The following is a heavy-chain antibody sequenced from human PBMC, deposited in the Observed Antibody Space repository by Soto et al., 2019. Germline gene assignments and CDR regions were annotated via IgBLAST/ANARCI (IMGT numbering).Heavy chain of an antibody. CDR1: GFTFSDYY. CDR3: AILSDDYGDYGLDFDY. CDR2: IYYSGST. V-gene: IGHV4-39*01. J-gene: IGHJ4*02. Sequence: GSLRLSCAASGFTFSDYYMSWIRQPPGKGLEWIGSIYYSGSTYYNPSLKSRVTISVDTSKNQFSLKLSSVTAADTAVYYCAILSDDYGDYGLDFDYWGQGTLVTVSS. D-gene: IGHD4-17*01.